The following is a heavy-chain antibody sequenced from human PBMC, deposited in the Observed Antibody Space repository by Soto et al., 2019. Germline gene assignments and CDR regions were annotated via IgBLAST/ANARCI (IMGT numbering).Heavy chain of an antibody. J-gene: IGHJ4*02. V-gene: IGHV3-30*03. CDR2: ISSDGTNT. D-gene: IGHD3-22*01. Sequence: QAQLVESGGGVVQPGRSLTLSCTASGFTFSSYGLHWVRQAPGEGLEWVTVISSDGTNTYYIDSVKGRFTISRDNSKNTLYLHMNSLRVADTAVYYCARDGHYVRSGHYYFFYIWGQGTLVTFSS. CDR1: GFTFSSYG. CDR3: ARDGHYVRSGHYYFFYI.